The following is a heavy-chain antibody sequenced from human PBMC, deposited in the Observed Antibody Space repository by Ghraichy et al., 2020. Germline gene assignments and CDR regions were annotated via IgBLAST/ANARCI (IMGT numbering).Heavy chain of an antibody. V-gene: IGHV4-59*01. CDR2: IYYSGST. J-gene: IGHJ3*02. CDR1: GGSISSYY. D-gene: IGHD5-18*01. CDR3: ARESNVGYSYGYNAFDI. Sequence: SETLSLTCTVSGGSISSYYWSWIRQPPGKGLEWIGYIYYSGSTNYNPSLKSRVTISVDTSKNQFSLKLSSVTAADTAVYYCARESNVGYSYGYNAFDIWCQGTMVTVSS.